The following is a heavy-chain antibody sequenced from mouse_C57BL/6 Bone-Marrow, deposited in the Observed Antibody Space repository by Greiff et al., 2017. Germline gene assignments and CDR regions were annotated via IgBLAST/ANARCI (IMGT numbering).Heavy chain of an antibody. J-gene: IGHJ3*01. CDR3: AKTGSIYYGNYPFAY. V-gene: IGHV2-5*01. D-gene: IGHD2-1*01. CDR1: GFSLTSYG. CDR2: IWRGGST. Sequence: VKLVESGPGLVQPSQSLSITCTVSGFSLTSYGVHWVRQSPGKGLEWLGVIWRGGSTDYNAAFMSRLSITKDNSKSQVFFKMNRLQADDTAIYYCAKTGSIYYGNYPFAYWGQGTLVTVSA.